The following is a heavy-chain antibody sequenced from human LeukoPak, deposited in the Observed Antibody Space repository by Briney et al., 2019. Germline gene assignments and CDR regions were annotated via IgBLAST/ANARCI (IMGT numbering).Heavy chain of an antibody. CDR2: INPSGGST. CDR1: GYTFTSYY. Sequence: ASVKVSCKASGYTFTSYYMHWVRQAPGQGLEWMGIINPSGGSTSYAQKFQGRVTMTKDTSINTAYMELNRLRSDDTALYYCSTLGYCIDSSPSCYRAFDYWGQGTLVTVSS. CDR3: STLGYCIDSSPSCYRAFDY. D-gene: IGHD2-2*01. V-gene: IGHV1-46*03. J-gene: IGHJ4*02.